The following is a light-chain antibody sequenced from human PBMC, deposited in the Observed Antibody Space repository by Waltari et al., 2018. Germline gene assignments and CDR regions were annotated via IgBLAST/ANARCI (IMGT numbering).Light chain of an antibody. CDR1: KTINTW. V-gene: IGKV1-5*03. Sequence: DIQMTQSPSTLSASVGDRVTITCRASKTINTWLAWYQQKPGKAPNLVIYRTSTLESGVPSRFSCSGSGTEFTLTISSLQPDDFATYYCQQAWTFGQGTKVEIK. CDR2: RTS. J-gene: IGKJ1*01. CDR3: QQAWT.